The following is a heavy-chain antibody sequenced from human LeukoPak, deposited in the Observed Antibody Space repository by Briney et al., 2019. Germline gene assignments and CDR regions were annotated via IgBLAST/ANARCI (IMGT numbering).Heavy chain of an antibody. CDR1: GGSISSSSYY. V-gene: IGHV4-39*07. CDR3: ARGLPAAAGHAFDI. J-gene: IGHJ3*02. Sequence: SETLSLTCTVSGGSISSSSYYWGWIRQPPGKGLEWIGSIYYSGSTYYNPSLTSRVTISVDTSKNQFSLKLSSVTAADTAVYYCARGLPAAAGHAFDIWGQGTMVTVSS. D-gene: IGHD6-13*01. CDR2: IYYSGST.